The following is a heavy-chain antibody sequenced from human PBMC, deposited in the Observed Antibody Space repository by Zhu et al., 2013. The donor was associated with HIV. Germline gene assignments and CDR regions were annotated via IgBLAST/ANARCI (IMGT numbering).Heavy chain of an antibody. V-gene: IGHV4-38-2*02. Sequence: QVQLQESGPGLVKPSETLSLTCTVSGYSISSGYYWGWIRQPPGKGLEWIANIYHSGSTYYNPSLKSRVTISVDTSKNQFSLKLSSVTAADTAVYYCARLTRIVGTIHQSPFAFDIWGQGTMVTVSS. CDR2: IYHSGST. CDR3: ARLTRIVGTIHQSPFAFDI. D-gene: IGHD1-7*01. CDR1: GYSISSGYY. J-gene: IGHJ3*02.